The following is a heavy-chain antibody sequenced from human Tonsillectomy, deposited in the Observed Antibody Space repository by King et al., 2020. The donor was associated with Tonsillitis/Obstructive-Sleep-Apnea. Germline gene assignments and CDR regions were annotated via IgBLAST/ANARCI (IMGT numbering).Heavy chain of an antibody. V-gene: IGHV3-23*04. CDR1: GFTFSSYA. Sequence: VQLVESGGGLVQPGGSLRLSCAASGFTFSSYAMSWVRQAPGKGLEWVSAISGSGGSTYYADSVKGRFTISRDNSKNTLYLQMNSLRAEDTAVYYCAKHLGYCSSTSCYTYYYYGMDVWGQGTTVTVSS. D-gene: IGHD2-2*02. CDR2: ISGSGGST. J-gene: IGHJ6*02. CDR3: AKHLGYCSSTSCYTYYYYGMDV.